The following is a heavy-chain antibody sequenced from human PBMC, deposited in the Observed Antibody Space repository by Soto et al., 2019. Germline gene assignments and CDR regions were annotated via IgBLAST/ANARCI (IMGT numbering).Heavy chain of an antibody. D-gene: IGHD3-16*01. V-gene: IGHV4-39*07. CDR3: ARDAQNYLSYAFDI. CDR2: IYYIGNT. CDR1: NGSISSRSSY. Sequence: SETLSLTCTVSNGSISSRSSYWGWIRQTPGKGLEWIGSIYYIGNTYYNPSLKSRVTISIDTSKTQFSLKLSSVTAADTAVYYCARDAQNYLSYAFDIWGQGTMVTVSS. J-gene: IGHJ3*02.